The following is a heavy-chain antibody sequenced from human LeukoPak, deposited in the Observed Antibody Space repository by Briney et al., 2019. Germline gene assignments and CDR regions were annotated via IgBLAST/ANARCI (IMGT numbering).Heavy chain of an antibody. Sequence: GASVKVSCKASGYTFTSYYMHWVRQAPGQGLEWMGIINPSGGSTSYAQKFQGRVTMTRDTSTSTVYMELSSLRSEDTAVYYCARDPAGLDTAMYNDYWGQGTLVTVSS. CDR2: INPSGGST. D-gene: IGHD5-18*01. V-gene: IGHV1-46*01. CDR1: GYTFTSYY. J-gene: IGHJ4*02. CDR3: ARDPAGLDTAMYNDY.